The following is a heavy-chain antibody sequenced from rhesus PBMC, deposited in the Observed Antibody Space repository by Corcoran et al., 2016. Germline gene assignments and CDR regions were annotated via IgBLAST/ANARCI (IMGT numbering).Heavy chain of an antibody. V-gene: IGHV3S4*01. CDR1: GFTFSSYD. CDR2: ISNTCKTI. D-gene: IGHD6-31*01. J-gene: IGHJ4*01. CDR3: TRSSGWYYFDY. Sequence: EVQLVESGGGLVQPGGSLRLSCAASGFTFSSYDMSWVRQALGKGLDWVSSISNTCKTIYTADSENGRFTISIDNAKNSLSLQMNSLKTEDTAVYYCTRSSGWYYFDYWGQGVLVTVSS.